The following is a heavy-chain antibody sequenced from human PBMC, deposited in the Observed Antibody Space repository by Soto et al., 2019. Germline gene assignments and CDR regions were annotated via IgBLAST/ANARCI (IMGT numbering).Heavy chain of an antibody. CDR3: ARVPTYISRRPDAFDI. CDR2: ISSSSSYI. Sequence: GGSLRLSCAASGFTFSSYSMNWVRQAPGKGLEWVSSISSSSSYIYYADSVKGRFTISRDNAKNSLYLQMNSLRAEDTAVYYCARVPTYISRRPDAFDIWGQGTMVTVSS. CDR1: GFTFSSYS. V-gene: IGHV3-21*01. J-gene: IGHJ3*02. D-gene: IGHD6-13*01.